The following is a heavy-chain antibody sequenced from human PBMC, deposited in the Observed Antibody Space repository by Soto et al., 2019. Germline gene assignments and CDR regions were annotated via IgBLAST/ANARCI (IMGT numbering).Heavy chain of an antibody. CDR2: ISSSGSSI. V-gene: IGHV3-48*02. CDR3: ARGSSGWYDY. D-gene: IGHD6-19*01. J-gene: IGHJ4*02. Sequence: LRLSCAASGFTLSSYSMNWVRQAPGKGLEWVSYISSSGSSIYYVDSVKGRFTISRDNDKNSLYLQMNSLRDEDTAVYYCARGSSGWYDYWGQGILVTVSS. CDR1: GFTLSSYS.